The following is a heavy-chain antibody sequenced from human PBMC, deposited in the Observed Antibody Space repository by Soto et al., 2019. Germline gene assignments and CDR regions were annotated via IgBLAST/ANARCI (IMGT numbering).Heavy chain of an antibody. CDR3: ARVLQAPYYYDSSGYPVFDP. D-gene: IGHD3-22*01. Sequence: ASVKVSCKASGYTFTSYYMHWVRQAPGQGLEWMGIINPSGGSTSYAQKFQGRVTMTRDTSTSTVYMELSSLRSEHTAVYYCARVLQAPYYYDSSGYPVFDPWGQGTLVTVSS. CDR1: GYTFTSYY. J-gene: IGHJ5*02. V-gene: IGHV1-46*01. CDR2: INPSGGST.